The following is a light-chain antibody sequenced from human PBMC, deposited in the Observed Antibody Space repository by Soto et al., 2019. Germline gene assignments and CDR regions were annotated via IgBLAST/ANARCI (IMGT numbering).Light chain of an antibody. Sequence: QSALTQPASVSGSPGQSITISFTGTTSDVGGYNYVSWYQQHPGKAPKLMIYDVSDRPSGISNRFSASKSGNTASLTISGLQAEDAAAYYCCSYTSSSTPWVFGTGTKVTVL. CDR3: CSYTSSSTPWV. J-gene: IGLJ1*01. V-gene: IGLV2-14*03. CDR2: DVS. CDR1: TSDVGGYNY.